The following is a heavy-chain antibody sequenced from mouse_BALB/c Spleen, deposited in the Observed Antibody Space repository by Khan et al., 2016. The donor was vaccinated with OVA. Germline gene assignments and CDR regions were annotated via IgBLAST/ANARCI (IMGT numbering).Heavy chain of an antibody. V-gene: IGHV2-6-1*01. D-gene: IGHD2-10*01. J-gene: IGHJ4*01. Sequence: VQLVESGPGLVAPSQSLSITCTISGFSLTNYGVHWVRQPPGKGLEWLVVIWSDGSATYNSDLKSRLSISKDNSKNQVFLKMNSLQTDDTAMYYCARQPYYHYYIMDYWGQGTSVTVSS. CDR3: ARQPYYHYYIMDY. CDR1: GFSLTNYG. CDR2: IWSDGSA.